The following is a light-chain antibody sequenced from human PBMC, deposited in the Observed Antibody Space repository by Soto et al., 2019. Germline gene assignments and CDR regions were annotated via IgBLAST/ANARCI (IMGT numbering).Light chain of an antibody. CDR3: QQRSNWPPRT. Sequence: EIVLTQSPATLSLSPGDRATLSCRASQSVGSYLAWYQQKAGQTPRLLIYDASNRATGIPARFSGSGSGTDFTLTISSLEPEDFAIYYCQQRSNWPPRTFGGGTQVEIK. V-gene: IGKV3-11*01. CDR2: DAS. CDR1: QSVGSY. J-gene: IGKJ4*01.